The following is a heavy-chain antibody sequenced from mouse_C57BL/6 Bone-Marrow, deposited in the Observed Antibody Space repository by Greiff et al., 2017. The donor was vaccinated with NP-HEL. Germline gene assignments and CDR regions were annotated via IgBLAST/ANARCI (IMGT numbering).Heavy chain of an antibody. J-gene: IGHJ2*01. Sequence: VQLQQSGPELVKPGASVKISCKASGYTFTDYYMNWVKQSHGKSLEWIGDINPNNGGTSYNQKFKGKATLTVDKSSSTAYMELRSLTSEDSAVYYCARYWGTVPLDYWGQGTTLTVSS. CDR2: INPNNGGT. CDR1: GYTFTDYY. V-gene: IGHV1-26*01. CDR3: ARYWGTVPLDY. D-gene: IGHD1-1*01.